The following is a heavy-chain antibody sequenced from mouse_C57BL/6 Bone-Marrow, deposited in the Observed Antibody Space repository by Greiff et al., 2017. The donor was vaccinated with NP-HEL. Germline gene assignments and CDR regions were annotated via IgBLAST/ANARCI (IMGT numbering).Heavy chain of an antibody. D-gene: IGHD2-1*01. V-gene: IGHV7-3*01. CDR3: ARFFYSRGYFDV. Sequence: EVKLVESGGGLVQPGGSLSLSCAASGFTFTDYYMSWVCQPPGKALEWLGFIRNKANGYTTEYSASVKGRFTISRDNSQSILYLQMNALRAEDSATYYCARFFYSRGYFDVWGTGTTVTVSS. J-gene: IGHJ1*03. CDR1: GFTFTDYY. CDR2: IRNKANGYTT.